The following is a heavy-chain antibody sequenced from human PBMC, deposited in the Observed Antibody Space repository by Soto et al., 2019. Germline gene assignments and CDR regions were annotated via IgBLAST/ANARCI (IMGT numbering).Heavy chain of an antibody. V-gene: IGHV3-74*01. CDR1: GFTFSSYW. CDR2: INSDWSST. Sequence: GGSLRLSCAASGFTFSSYWMHWVRQAPGKGLVWVSRINSDWSSTSYADSVKGRFTISRDNAKNTLYLQMNSLRAEDTAVYYCARYCSGGSCYWAFDIWGQGTMVTVS. J-gene: IGHJ3*02. CDR3: ARYCSGGSCYWAFDI. D-gene: IGHD2-15*01.